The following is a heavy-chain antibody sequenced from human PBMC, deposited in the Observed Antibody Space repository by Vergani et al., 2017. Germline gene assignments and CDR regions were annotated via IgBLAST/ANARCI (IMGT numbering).Heavy chain of an antibody. CDR2: IRYDGSNK. Sequence: QVHLVESGGGVVQPGGSLRLSCAASGFTFSSYGMHWVRQAPGKGLEWVAFIRYDGSNKYYADSVKGRFTISRDNSRNTLYLQMNSLRAEDTAVYYCAKDSGYCGGDCYYDAFDMWGQGIMVTVSS. D-gene: IGHD2-21*02. J-gene: IGHJ3*02. CDR1: GFTFSSYG. CDR3: AKDSGYCGGDCYYDAFDM. V-gene: IGHV3-30*02.